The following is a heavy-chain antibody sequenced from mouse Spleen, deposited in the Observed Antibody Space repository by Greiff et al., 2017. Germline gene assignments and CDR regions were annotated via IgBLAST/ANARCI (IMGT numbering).Heavy chain of an antibody. Sequence: EVQLVESGGGLVKRGGSLKLSCAASGFTFSSYAMSWVRQTPEKRLEWVATISSGGGNTYYPDSVKGRFTISRDNAKNTLYLQMSSLKSEDTAMYYCARGYDDAWFAYWGQGTLVTVSA. CDR3: ARGYDDAWFAY. D-gene: IGHD2-14*01. V-gene: IGHV5-9-3*01. J-gene: IGHJ3*01. CDR1: GFTFSSYA. CDR2: ISSGGGNT.